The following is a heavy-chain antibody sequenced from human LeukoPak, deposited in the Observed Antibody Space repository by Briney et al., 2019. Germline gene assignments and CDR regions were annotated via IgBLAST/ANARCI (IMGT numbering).Heavy chain of an antibody. J-gene: IGHJ4*02. Sequence: GGSLRLSCTASGFTFSNFEMNWVRQTPGKGLEWVSYISDSDSTIYYTDSVKGRFTISRDNAKNSLYLQMNSLRAEDTAVYYCAKGGAARPKILWGQGTLVTVSS. V-gene: IGHV3-48*03. CDR3: AKGGAARPKIL. CDR1: GFTFSNFE. CDR2: ISDSDSTI. D-gene: IGHD6-6*01.